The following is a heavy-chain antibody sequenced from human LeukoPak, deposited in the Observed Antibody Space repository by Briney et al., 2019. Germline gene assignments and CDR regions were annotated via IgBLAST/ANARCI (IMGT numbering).Heavy chain of an antibody. D-gene: IGHD5-24*01. J-gene: IGHJ4*02. Sequence: ESGPTLVKPTQTLTLTCTFSGFSLSTSGVGVGWIRQPPGKALEWLALIYWNDDKRYSPSLKSRLTITKDTSKNQVVLTMTNMDPVDTATYHCAHSRGGLQRWGYYFDYWGQGTLVTVSS. CDR2: IYWNDDK. CDR3: AHSRGGLQRWGYYFDY. CDR1: GFSLSTSGVG. V-gene: IGHV2-5*01.